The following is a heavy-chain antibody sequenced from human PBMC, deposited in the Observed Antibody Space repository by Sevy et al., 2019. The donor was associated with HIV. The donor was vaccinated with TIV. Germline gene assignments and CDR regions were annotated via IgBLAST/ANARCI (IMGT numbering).Heavy chain of an antibody. Sequence: GGSLRLSCAASGFTFSSYWMHWVRQAPGKGLVWVSRINSDGSSTSYADSVKGRFTISRDNAKNTLYLQMNSLRAEDTDVYYCARDGPTTSNYDYYYYGMDVWGQGTTVTVSS. D-gene: IGHD4-4*01. CDR3: ARDGPTTSNYDYYYYGMDV. CDR2: INSDGSST. J-gene: IGHJ6*02. CDR1: GFTFSSYW. V-gene: IGHV3-74*01.